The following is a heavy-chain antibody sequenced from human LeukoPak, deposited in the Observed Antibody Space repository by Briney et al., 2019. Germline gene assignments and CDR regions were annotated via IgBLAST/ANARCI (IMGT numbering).Heavy chain of an antibody. D-gene: IGHD6-19*01. V-gene: IGHV4-59*01. CDR3: ARDRTDSSGWYYFDY. Sequence: PSETLSLTCTVSGGSISTYFWTWIRQFPGKGLEWIGYVSYTGTTSYNPSLKSRVTISVDTSKNQFSLKLSSVTAADTAVYYCARDRTDSSGWYYFDYWGQGTLVTVSS. CDR1: GGSISTYF. J-gene: IGHJ4*02. CDR2: VSYTGTT.